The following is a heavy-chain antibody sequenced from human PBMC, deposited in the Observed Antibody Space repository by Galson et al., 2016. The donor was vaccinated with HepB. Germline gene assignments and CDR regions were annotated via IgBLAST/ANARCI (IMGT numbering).Heavy chain of an antibody. D-gene: IGHD2-21*02. CDR2: IHPSDPDI. CDR3: ARGGPFCGGDCYNS. Sequence: QSGAEVKKPGESLKISCKASGYTFTSQWIGWVRQMPGKGLEWMGLIHPSDPDISYSPSFQGRVTIPVDKSVATAYLQWTRLEASDTATYYCARGGPFCGGDCYNSWGQGILVTVSS. J-gene: IGHJ4*02. V-gene: IGHV5-51*01. CDR1: GYTFTSQW.